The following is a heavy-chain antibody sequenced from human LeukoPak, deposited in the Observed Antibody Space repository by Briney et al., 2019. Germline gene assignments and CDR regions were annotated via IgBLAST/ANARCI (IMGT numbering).Heavy chain of an antibody. D-gene: IGHD4-17*01. Sequence: PGGFLRLSCVASGFTFSKYGMHWVRQAPGKGLQWLAIIWYDGHNNYYADSVKGRFTISRDNSKNTLYLQMNSLRAEDTAVYYCTNLASTVTAYFDYWGQGTLVTVSS. CDR3: TNLASTVTAYFDY. J-gene: IGHJ4*02. CDR2: IWYDGHNN. V-gene: IGHV3-33*06. CDR1: GFTFSKYG.